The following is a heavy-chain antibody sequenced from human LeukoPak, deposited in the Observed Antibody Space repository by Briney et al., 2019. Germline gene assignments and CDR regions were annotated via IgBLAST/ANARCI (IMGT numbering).Heavy chain of an antibody. CDR2: ISSSGSTI. CDR3: ARGSGYYGSGSSDDAFDI. Sequence: GGSLRLSCAASGFTFSDYYMSWIRQAPGKGLEWVSYISSSGSTIYYADSVKGRFTISRDDAKNSLYLQMSSLRAEDTAVYYCARGSGYYGSGSSDDAFDIWGQGTMVAVSS. D-gene: IGHD3-10*01. CDR1: GFTFSDYY. V-gene: IGHV3-11*01. J-gene: IGHJ3*02.